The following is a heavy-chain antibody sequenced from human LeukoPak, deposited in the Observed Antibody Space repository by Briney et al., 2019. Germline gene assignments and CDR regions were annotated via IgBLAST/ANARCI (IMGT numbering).Heavy chain of an antibody. J-gene: IGHJ4*02. D-gene: IGHD6-19*01. CDR1: GYTFAAYY. V-gene: IGHV1-2*02. CDR2: INPNNGDT. CDR3: AREGPGYNSDSFDS. Sequence: ASVKVSCKASGYTFAAYYMYWVRQAPGQGLEWMGWINPNNGDTNYAQSLQGRVTMTRDTSIITVYMELSTLRSDDTAVYYCAREGPGYNSDSFDSWGQGTLVTVFS.